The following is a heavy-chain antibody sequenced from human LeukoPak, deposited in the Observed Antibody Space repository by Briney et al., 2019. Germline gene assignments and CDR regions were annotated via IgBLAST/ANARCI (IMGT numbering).Heavy chain of an antibody. CDR3: ARGPGDSSSSLGFDY. D-gene: IGHD6-6*01. Sequence: SETLSLTCAVYGGSFSGYYWSWIRQPPGKGLEWIGEINHSGSTNYNPSLKSRVTISVDTSKNQFSLKLSSVTAADPAVYYCARGPGDSSSSLGFDYWGQGTLVTVSS. V-gene: IGHV4-34*01. CDR1: GGSFSGYY. CDR2: INHSGST. J-gene: IGHJ4*02.